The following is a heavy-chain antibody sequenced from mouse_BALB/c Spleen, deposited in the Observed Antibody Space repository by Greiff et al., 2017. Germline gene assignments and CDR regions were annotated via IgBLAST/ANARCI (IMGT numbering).Heavy chain of an antibody. D-gene: IGHD1-1*01. CDR3: ARQLRIFDAMDY. V-gene: IGHV5-12-1*01. CDR2: ISSGGGST. J-gene: IGHJ4*01. Sequence: EVKLVESGGGLVKPGGSLKLSCAASGFAFSSYDMSWVRQTPEKRLEWVAYISSGGGSTYYPDTVKGRFTISRDNAKNTLYLQMSSLKSEDTAMYYCARQLRIFDAMDYWGQGTSVTVSS. CDR1: GFAFSSYD.